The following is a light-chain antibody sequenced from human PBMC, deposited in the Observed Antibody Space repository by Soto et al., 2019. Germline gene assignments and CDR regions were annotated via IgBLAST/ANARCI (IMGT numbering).Light chain of an antibody. CDR2: EVT. J-gene: IGLJ1*01. CDR3: CSLAGDNTYV. V-gene: IGLV2-8*01. Sequence: QSALTQPPSASGSPGQSVTISCTGTSSDVGGYNYVSWYQQYPGKAPKLIIYEVTKRHSEVPDRFSGSKSGNTASLTVSGLQAEDEADYFCCSLAGDNTYVFGTGTKLTVL. CDR1: SSDVGGYNY.